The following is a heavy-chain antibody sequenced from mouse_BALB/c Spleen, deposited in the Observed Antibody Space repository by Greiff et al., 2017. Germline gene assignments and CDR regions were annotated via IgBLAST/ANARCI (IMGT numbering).Heavy chain of an antibody. CDR1: GFTFSSYG. CDR2: INSNGGST. J-gene: IGHJ2*01. CDR3: ARTLPVYYFDY. Sequence: DVKLVESGGGLVQPGGSLKLSCAASGFTFSSYGMSWVRQNPDKRLELVATINSNGGSTYYPDSVKGRFTISRDNAKNTLYLQMSSLKSEDTAMYYCARTLPVYYFDYWGQGTTLTVSS. V-gene: IGHV5-6-3*01.